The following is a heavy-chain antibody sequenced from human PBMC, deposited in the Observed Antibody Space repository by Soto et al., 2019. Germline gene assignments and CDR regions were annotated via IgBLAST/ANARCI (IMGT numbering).Heavy chain of an antibody. CDR2: THHSGTT. CDR1: GGSISSSNW. D-gene: IGHD3-10*01. Sequence: QVQLQESGPGLVKPSGTLSLTCAVSGGSISSSNWWSWVRQPPGMRLAWIGETHHSGTTNYNPSLKSRVTISVDMSKNQFSLMLSSVTAADTALFYCAREGSVSSCFDYWVQGTLVTVSS. V-gene: IGHV4-4*02. CDR3: AREGSVSSCFDY. J-gene: IGHJ4*02.